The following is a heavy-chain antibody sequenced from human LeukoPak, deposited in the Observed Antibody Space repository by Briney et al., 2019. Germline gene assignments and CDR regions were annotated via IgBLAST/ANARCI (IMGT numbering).Heavy chain of an antibody. V-gene: IGHV3-48*03. CDR3: AREGGNNAFDI. CDR2: ISSSGSTI. D-gene: IGHD4-23*01. J-gene: IGHJ3*02. CDR1: GFTFSSYE. Sequence: GGSLRLSCAASGFTFSSYEMNWVRQAPGKGLEWVSYISSSGSTIYYADSVKGRFTISRDNAKNSLYLQMNSLRADDTAVYYCAREGGNNAFDIWGQGTMVTVSS.